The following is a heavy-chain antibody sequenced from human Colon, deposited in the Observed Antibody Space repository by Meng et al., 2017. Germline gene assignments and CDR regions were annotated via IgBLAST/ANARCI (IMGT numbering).Heavy chain of an antibody. CDR3: ARVVSLVVKGNWFDS. Sequence: QVQLLESGPGLVKPSQTPSLTCTVSGDSITSGGYYWSWIRQHPGKGLEWIGYIDHSGTTYDNPSLKTRLTMSVDTSKNQFSLKLTSVTAADTAVYYCARVVSLVVKGNWFDSWGQGTLVTVSS. V-gene: IGHV4-31*03. J-gene: IGHJ5*01. CDR1: GDSITSGGYY. CDR2: IDHSGTT. D-gene: IGHD2-15*01.